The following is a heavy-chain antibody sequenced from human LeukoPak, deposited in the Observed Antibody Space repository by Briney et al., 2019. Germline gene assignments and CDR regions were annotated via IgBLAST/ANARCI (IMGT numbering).Heavy chain of an antibody. Sequence: SVKVSCKASGGTFSSYAISWVRQAPGQGLEWMGGIIPIFGTANYAQKFQGRVTITADESTSTAYMEPSSLRSEDTAVYYCARAKVAATPWYYYYGMDVWGQGTTVTVSS. D-gene: IGHD2-15*01. CDR1: GGTFSSYA. CDR2: IIPIFGTA. V-gene: IGHV1-69*13. J-gene: IGHJ6*02. CDR3: ARAKVAATPWYYYYGMDV.